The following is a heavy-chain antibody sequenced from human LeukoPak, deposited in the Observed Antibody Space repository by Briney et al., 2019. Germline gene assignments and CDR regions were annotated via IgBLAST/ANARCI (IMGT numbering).Heavy chain of an antibody. V-gene: IGHV1-2*02. CDR3: ARDAYYYDSSGYR. CDR2: INPNSGGT. CDR1: GYTXTGYY. J-gene: IGHJ4*02. Sequence: GASVKVSCKASGYTXTGYYMHWVRQAPGQGLEWMGWINPNSGGTNYAQKFQGRVTMTRDTSISTAYMELSRLRSDDTAVYYCARDAYYYDSSGYRWGQGTLVTVSS. D-gene: IGHD3-22*01.